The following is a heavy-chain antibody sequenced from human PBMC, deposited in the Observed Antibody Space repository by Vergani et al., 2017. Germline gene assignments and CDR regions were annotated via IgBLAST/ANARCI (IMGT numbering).Heavy chain of an antibody. J-gene: IGHJ4*02. D-gene: IGHD2-2*01. V-gene: IGHV3-33*01. Sequence: QVQLVESGGGVVQPGRSLRLSCAASGFTFSSYGMHWVRQAPGKGLEWVAVIWYDGSNKYYADSVKGRFTISRDNSKNTLYLQMNSLRAEDTAVYYCARGGFCGVPAARCPNDYWGQGTLVTVSS. CDR2: IWYDGSNK. CDR3: ARGGFCGVPAARCPNDY. CDR1: GFTFSSYG.